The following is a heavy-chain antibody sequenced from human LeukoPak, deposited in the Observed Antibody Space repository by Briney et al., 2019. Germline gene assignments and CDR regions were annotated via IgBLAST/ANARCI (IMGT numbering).Heavy chain of an antibody. D-gene: IGHD3-22*01. Sequence: ASVKVSCKASGYTSTSYYMHWVRQAPGQGLEWMGIINPSGGSTSYAQKFQGRVTMTRDTSTSTVYMELSSLRSEDTAVYYCARNAYYYDSSGYYFRRDAFDIWGQGTMVTVSS. V-gene: IGHV1-46*01. J-gene: IGHJ3*02. CDR1: GYTSTSYY. CDR2: INPSGGST. CDR3: ARNAYYYDSSGYYFRRDAFDI.